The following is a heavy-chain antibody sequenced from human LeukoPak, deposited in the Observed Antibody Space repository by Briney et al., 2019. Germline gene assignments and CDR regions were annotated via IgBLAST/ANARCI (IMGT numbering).Heavy chain of an antibody. CDR3: ARRRVYYGMDV. V-gene: IGHV3-7*01. J-gene: IGHJ6*02. Sequence: GGSLRLSCAASGFTFSSYWTSWVRQAPGKGLEWVANIKQDGSEKYYVDSVKGRFTISRDNAKNSLYLQMNSLRAEDTAVYYCARRRVYYGMDVWGQGTTVTVSS. CDR1: GFTFSSYW. CDR2: IKQDGSEK.